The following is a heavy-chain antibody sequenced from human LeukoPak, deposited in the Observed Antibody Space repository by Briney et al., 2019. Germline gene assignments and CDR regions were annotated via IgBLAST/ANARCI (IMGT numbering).Heavy chain of an antibody. J-gene: IGHJ4*02. CDR2: IYSGGSR. D-gene: IGHD3-10*01. CDR3: ASGITMVRRVDRGKRPPFDY. Sequence: GGSLRLSCAASGFTVSSNYLSWVRQAPGKGLEWVSVIYSGGSRYCAYYVNAGYASFRNNTKNTLYLQKIHMRAEDTAVDYCASGITMVRRVDRGKRPPFDYWGQGTLVTVSS. V-gene: IGHV3-53*01. CDR1: GFTVSSNY.